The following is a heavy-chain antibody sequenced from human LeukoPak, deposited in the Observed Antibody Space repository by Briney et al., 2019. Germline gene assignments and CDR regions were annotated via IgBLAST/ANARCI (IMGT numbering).Heavy chain of an antibody. J-gene: IGHJ4*02. CDR2: INPSGGST. V-gene: IGHV1-46*01. CDR3: ARAVYYDNSGPRIDY. CDR1: GYTFTSYY. D-gene: IGHD3-22*01. Sequence: ASVKVSCKASGYTFTSYYMHWVRQAPGQGLEWMGIINPSGGSTSYAQKFQGRVTMTRDTSTSTVYMELSSLRSEDTAVYYCARAVYYDNSGPRIDYWGQGTLVTVSS.